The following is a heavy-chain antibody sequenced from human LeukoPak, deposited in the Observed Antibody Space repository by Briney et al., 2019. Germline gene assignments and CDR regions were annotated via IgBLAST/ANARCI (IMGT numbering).Heavy chain of an antibody. D-gene: IGHD6-6*01. CDR1: GDSISGTTYY. J-gene: IGHJ3*01. CDR3: ARPRSLATRRSAFHL. V-gene: IGHV4-39*01. CDR2: VFSSGST. Sequence: SETLSLICIVSGDSISGTTYYWGWIRQPPGKGLEWIGSVFSSGSTYYRQSLKSRVTISVDTSKNQFSLKLRSVTASDTAVYYCARPRSLATRRSAFHLWGPGTMVTVSS.